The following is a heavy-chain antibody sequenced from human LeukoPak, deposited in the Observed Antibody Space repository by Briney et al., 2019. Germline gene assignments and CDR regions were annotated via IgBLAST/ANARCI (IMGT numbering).Heavy chain of an antibody. CDR2: IYYSGST. J-gene: IGHJ3*02. Sequence: SETLSLTCTVSGGSISSYYWSWIRQPPGKGLEWIGYIYYSGSTKYNPSLKSQVTISVEASKNQFSLKLSSVTAADTAVYYCARRGNGGVATTASLFDIWGQGTMVTVSS. CDR1: GGSISSYY. V-gene: IGHV4-59*08. D-gene: IGHD5-12*01. CDR3: ARRGNGGVATTASLFDI.